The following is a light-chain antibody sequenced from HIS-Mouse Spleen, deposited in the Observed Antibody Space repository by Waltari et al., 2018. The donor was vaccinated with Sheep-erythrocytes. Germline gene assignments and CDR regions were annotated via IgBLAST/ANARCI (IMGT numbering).Light chain of an antibody. CDR1: ALPNNY. CDR3: YSTDSSGNRDV. V-gene: IGLV3-10*01. CDR2: EDS. Sequence: SYELTQPPSVSVSPGQTARITCSGDALPNNYAYWYQQKSGQAPVLVSYEDSKRPSGIPEGFSGSSSGTMATLTISGAQVEDEADYYCYSTDSSGNRDVFGTGTKVTVL. J-gene: IGLJ1*01.